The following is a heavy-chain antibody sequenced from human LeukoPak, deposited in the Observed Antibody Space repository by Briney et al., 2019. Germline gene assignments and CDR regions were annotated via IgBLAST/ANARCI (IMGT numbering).Heavy chain of an antibody. CDR1: GGSISSGSYY. D-gene: IGHD5-12*01. CDR2: IYTSGST. CDR3: ARVAYSGYDYRGYFDY. J-gene: IGHJ4*02. Sequence: PTETLSLTCTVSGGSISSGSYYWSWIQQPAGKGLEWIGRIYTSGSTNYNPSLKSRVTISVDTSKNQFSLKLSSVTAADTAVFYCARVAYSGYDYRGYFDYWGQGTLVTVSS. V-gene: IGHV4-61*02.